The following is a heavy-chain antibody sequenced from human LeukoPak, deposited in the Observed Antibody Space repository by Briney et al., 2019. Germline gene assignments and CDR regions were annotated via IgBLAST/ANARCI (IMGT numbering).Heavy chain of an antibody. CDR3: ARDLGYCSRTSCYEVFDS. Sequence: GGFLRLSCAASGFTFSNYAMSWVRQAPGKGLEWVSGINWNGGSTGYADSVKGRFTISRDNAKNSLYLQMNSLRAEDTALYYCARDLGYCSRTSCYEVFDSWGQGTLVTVSS. CDR1: GFTFSNYA. J-gene: IGHJ4*02. CDR2: INWNGGST. D-gene: IGHD2-2*01. V-gene: IGHV3-20*04.